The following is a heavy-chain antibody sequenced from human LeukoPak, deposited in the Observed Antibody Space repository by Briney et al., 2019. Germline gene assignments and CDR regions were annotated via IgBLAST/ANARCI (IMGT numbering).Heavy chain of an antibody. CDR1: GFTFSTYT. Sequence: GGSLRLSCAASGFTFSTYTMFWVRQPPGKGLEWVSIIGGSGGGIHYADSVKGRFTISRDNSKNTLYLQMNSLRAEDTAVYYCARDTGGWYGRAFDYWGQGTLVTVSS. CDR2: IGGSGGGI. J-gene: IGHJ4*02. D-gene: IGHD6-19*01. CDR3: ARDTGGWYGRAFDY. V-gene: IGHV3-23*01.